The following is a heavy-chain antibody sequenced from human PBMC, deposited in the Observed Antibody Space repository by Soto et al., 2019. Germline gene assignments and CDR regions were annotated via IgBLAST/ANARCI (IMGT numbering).Heavy chain of an antibody. CDR2: IIPIPGTA. J-gene: IGHJ6*02. CDR1: GGTFSSYA. CDR3: ASSQGSSTSLEIYYYYYYGMDV. V-gene: IGHV1-69*01. Sequence: QVQLVQSGAEVKKPGSSVKVSCKASGGTFSSYAISWVRQAPGQGLEWMGGIIPIPGTANYAQKFQVRVTITADESTSTAYMELSSLRSEDTAVYYCASSQGSSTSLEIYYYYYYGMDVWGQGTTVTVSS. D-gene: IGHD2-2*01.